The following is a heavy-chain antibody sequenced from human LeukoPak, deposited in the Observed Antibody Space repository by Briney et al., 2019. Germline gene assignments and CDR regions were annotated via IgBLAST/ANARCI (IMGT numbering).Heavy chain of an antibody. V-gene: IGHV3-30*02. CDR1: GFTFSDYG. Sequence: PGGSLRLSCAASGFTFSDYGMHWVRQAPGKGLEWVAFIRYDGNNKYFAGSVKGRFTVFRDNSKNTLYLQMNSLRTEDTAVYYCAKDHYYDSSGYPYYFDYWGQGTLVTVSS. J-gene: IGHJ4*02. CDR3: AKDHYYDSSGYPYYFDY. CDR2: IRYDGNNK. D-gene: IGHD3-22*01.